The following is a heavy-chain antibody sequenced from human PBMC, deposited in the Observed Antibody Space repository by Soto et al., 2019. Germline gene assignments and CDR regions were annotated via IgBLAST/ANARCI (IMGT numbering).Heavy chain of an antibody. J-gene: IGHJ6*02. CDR1: GFTFSSYS. CDR2: ISSSSSYI. CDR3: ARGPTAARPYGMDV. V-gene: IGHV3-21*01. D-gene: IGHD6-13*01. Sequence: PGVSLRLSCAASGFTFSSYSMNWVRQAPGKGLEWVSSISSSSSYIYYADSVKGRFTISRDNAKNSLYLQMNSLRAEDTAVYYCARGPTAARPYGMDVWGQGTTVTVSS.